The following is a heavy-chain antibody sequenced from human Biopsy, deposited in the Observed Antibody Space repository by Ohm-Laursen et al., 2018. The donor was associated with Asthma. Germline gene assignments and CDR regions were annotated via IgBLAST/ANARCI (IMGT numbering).Heavy chain of an antibody. CDR1: GFVFRSHA. J-gene: IGHJ4*02. CDR3: AKRRGYSDLTDFDH. D-gene: IGHD3-3*01. CDR2: VSYDGGVV. Sequence: SLRLSCTASGFVFRSHAMHWVRQAPGKGLEWVAVVSYDGGVVHYADSMKGRFTISRDNAKSTLYLQMNRLRPDDTAVYFCAKRRGYSDLTDFDHWGQGTLVTVSS. V-gene: IGHV3-30*18.